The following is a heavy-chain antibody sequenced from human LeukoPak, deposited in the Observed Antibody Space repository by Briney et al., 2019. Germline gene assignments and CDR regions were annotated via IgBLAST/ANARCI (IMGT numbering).Heavy chain of an antibody. D-gene: IGHD6-13*01. J-gene: IGHJ5*02. CDR1: GGSISSSSYY. Sequence: PSQTLSLTCTVSGGSISSSSYYWGWIRQPPGKGLEWIGSIYYSGSTYYNPSLKSRVTISVDTSKNQLSLKPSSVTAADTAVYYCARLHGDTSSPWYTWFDPWGQGTLVTVSS. CDR3: ARLHGDTSSPWYTWFDP. V-gene: IGHV4-39*01. CDR2: IYYSGST.